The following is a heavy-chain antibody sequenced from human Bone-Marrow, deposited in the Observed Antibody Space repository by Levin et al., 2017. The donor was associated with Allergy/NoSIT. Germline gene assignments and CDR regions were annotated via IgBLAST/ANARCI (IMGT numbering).Heavy chain of an antibody. CDR2: INPNSGGT. CDR3: ARDYIWGSYRYTYNWFDP. Sequence: ASVKVSCKASGYTFTGYYMHWVRQAPGQGLEWMGRINPNSGGTNYAQKFQGRVTMTRDTSISTAYMELSRLRSDDTAVYYCARDYIWGSYRYTYNWFDPWGQGTLVTVSS. V-gene: IGHV1-2*06. D-gene: IGHD3-16*02. CDR1: GYTFTGYY. J-gene: IGHJ5*02.